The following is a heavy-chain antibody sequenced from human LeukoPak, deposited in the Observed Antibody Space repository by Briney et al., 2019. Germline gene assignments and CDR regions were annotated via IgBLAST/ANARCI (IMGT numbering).Heavy chain of an antibody. Sequence: PGGSLRLSCAASGFTFSSYAMHWVRQAPGKGLEWVAVISYDGSNKYYADSVKGRFTISRDNSKNTLYLQMNSLRAEDTAVYYCARDRTVTTSYFDYWGQGTLVTVSS. V-gene: IGHV3-30-3*01. D-gene: IGHD4-11*01. CDR2: ISYDGSNK. CDR1: GFTFSSYA. CDR3: ARDRTVTTSYFDY. J-gene: IGHJ4*02.